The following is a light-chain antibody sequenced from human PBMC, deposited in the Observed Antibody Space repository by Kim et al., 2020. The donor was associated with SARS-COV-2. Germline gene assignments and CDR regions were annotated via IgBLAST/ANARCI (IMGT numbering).Light chain of an antibody. CDR2: QDS. CDR3: QAWDSSSYV. Sequence: SYELTQTPSVSVSPGQTASITCSGDKLGDKYACWYQQKPGQSPVLVIYQDSKRPSGIPERFSGSNSGNTATLTISGTQAMDEADYYCQAWDSSSYVFGTGTKVTGL. J-gene: IGLJ1*01. CDR1: KLGDKY. V-gene: IGLV3-1*01.